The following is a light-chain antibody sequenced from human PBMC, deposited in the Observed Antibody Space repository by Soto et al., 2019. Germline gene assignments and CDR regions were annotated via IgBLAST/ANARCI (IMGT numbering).Light chain of an antibody. CDR2: EVS. CDR1: SSDVGDYNY. CDR3: SSYTTSSTFYV. Sequence: QSALTQPASASGSPGQSITISCTGTSSDVGDYNYVSWFRQHPGKAPKLMIYEVSNRPSGVSNRFSGSKSGNTASLTISGLQPEDEADYYCSSYTTSSTFYVFGTGTKVTVL. V-gene: IGLV2-14*01. J-gene: IGLJ1*01.